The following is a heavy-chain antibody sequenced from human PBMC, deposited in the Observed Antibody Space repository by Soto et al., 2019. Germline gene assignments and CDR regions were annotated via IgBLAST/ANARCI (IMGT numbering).Heavy chain of an antibody. D-gene: IGHD6-13*01. CDR3: ARRGPGTYFDY. Sequence: GSLRLSCAASGFTFSSYAMSWVLQAPGKGLEWVSVISGSGDSTYCADSVKGRFTISRDNSKNTLYLQMNSLRAEDTAVYYCARRGPGTYFDYWGQGTLVTVSS. CDR1: GFTFSSYA. J-gene: IGHJ4*02. CDR2: ISGSGDST. V-gene: IGHV3-23*01.